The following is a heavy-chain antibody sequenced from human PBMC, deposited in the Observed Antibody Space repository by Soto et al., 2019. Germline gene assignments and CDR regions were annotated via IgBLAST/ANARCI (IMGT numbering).Heavy chain of an antibody. CDR2: ISNRGTYT. V-gene: IGHV3-11*03. CDR3: AKTQTGTFDYFDY. J-gene: IGHJ4*02. Sequence: GGSLRLSXAASGFSFSDFYMSWIRQAPGRGLEWISFISNRGTYTKYADSVQGRFTISRDNAQNALFLQMNSLRAEDTGVYYCAKTQTGTFDYFDYWGLGTLVTVSS. CDR1: GFSFSDFY. D-gene: IGHD7-27*01.